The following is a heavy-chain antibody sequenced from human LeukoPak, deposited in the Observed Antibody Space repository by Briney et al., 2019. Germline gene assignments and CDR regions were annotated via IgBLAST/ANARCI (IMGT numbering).Heavy chain of an antibody. J-gene: IGHJ3*02. D-gene: IGHD2-15*01. V-gene: IGHV4-4*07. Sequence: RPSETLSLTCTASGGSISNYYWSWIRQPAGEGLEWIGRKYARGSSNYNPPVQSRVTMSVDTSKNQFSLKLRSVTAADTAVCYCARGRYCSADICTGGDSFDIWGQGTMVSVSP. CDR1: GGSISNYY. CDR2: KYARGSS. CDR3: ARGRYCSADICTGGDSFDI.